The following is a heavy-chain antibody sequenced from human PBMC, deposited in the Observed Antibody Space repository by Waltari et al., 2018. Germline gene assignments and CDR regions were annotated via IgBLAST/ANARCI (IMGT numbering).Heavy chain of an antibody. CDR2: IYSWGST. D-gene: IGHD3-16*02. V-gene: IGHV3-53*01. J-gene: IGHJ3*02. CDR1: GFTVSSNY. CDR3: ARSSIVTAAAFDI. Sequence: EVQLVESGGGLIQPGGSLRLSCAASGFTVSSNYMSWVRQAQGKGLAWVSVIYSWGSTYYADSVKGRFTISRDNSKNTLYLQMNSLRAEDTAVYYCARSSIVTAAAFDIWGQGTMVTVSS.